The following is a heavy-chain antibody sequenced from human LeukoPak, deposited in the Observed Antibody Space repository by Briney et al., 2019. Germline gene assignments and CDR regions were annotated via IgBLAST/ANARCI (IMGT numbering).Heavy chain of an antibody. Sequence: GGSLRLSCTASGFTFSNYWMSWVRQAPNKSQERVANIKYGGSEKYYVDSVKGRLTISRDNAKNSLYLQMNSLRAEDTAVYYCAREPVRKRWFDSWGQGTLVTVSS. V-gene: IGHV3-7*03. CDR2: IKYGGSEK. CDR1: GFTFSNYW. J-gene: IGHJ5*01. CDR3: AREPVRKRWFDS. D-gene: IGHD3-10*01.